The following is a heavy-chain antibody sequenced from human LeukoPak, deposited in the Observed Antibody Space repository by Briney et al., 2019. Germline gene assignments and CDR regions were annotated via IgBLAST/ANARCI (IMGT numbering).Heavy chain of an antibody. CDR1: GYTFTGHY. Sequence: ASVKVSCKASGYTFTGHYIHWVRQAPGQGLEWMGFINPNSGGTNYAQKLQGRVTMTRDTSITTAYMELRRVTSDDTAVYYCARVGHTSGWDFDYWGQGTLVTVSS. J-gene: IGHJ4*02. CDR2: INPNSGGT. D-gene: IGHD6-19*01. CDR3: ARVGHTSGWDFDY. V-gene: IGHV1-2*02.